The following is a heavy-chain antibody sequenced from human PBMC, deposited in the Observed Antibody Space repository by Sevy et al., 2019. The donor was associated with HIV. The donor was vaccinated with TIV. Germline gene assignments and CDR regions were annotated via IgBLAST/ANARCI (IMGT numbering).Heavy chain of an antibody. CDR1: GFTFKTYA. Sequence: GGSLRLSCAASGFTFKTYAMHWVRQAPGGGLEWVAVISYDGTNKYYAASVMGRFTISRDDSKNTVFLQMNSLKSEDTAVYYCARDNSPLEGAANYFGYWGEGSLVTVSS. D-gene: IGHD1-26*01. J-gene: IGHJ4*02. CDR3: ARDNSPLEGAANYFGY. CDR2: ISYDGTNK. V-gene: IGHV3-30*14.